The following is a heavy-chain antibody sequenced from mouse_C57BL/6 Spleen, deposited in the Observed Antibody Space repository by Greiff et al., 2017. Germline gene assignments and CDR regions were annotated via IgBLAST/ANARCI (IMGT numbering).Heavy chain of an antibody. CDR2: IYPRSGNT. CDR1: GYTFTSYG. V-gene: IGHV1-81*01. J-gene: IGHJ4*01. Sequence: QVQLQQSGAELARPGASVKLSCKASGYTFTSYGISWVKQRTGQGLEWIGEIYPRSGNTYYNEKFKGKATLTADKSSSTAYMELRSLTSEDSAVYFCARWGYDVDYAMDYWGQGTSVTVSS. D-gene: IGHD2-12*01. CDR3: ARWGYDVDYAMDY.